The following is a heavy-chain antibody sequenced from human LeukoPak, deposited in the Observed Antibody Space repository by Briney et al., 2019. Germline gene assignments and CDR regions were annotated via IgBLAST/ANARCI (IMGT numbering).Heavy chain of an antibody. Sequence: ASVKVSCKASGGTFSSYAISWVRQAPGQGIEWMGRLNPNTGHAVYAFKFQGRVTITRDTSSSTAYMEVTRLTSDDTALYYCAKDRDGADRIILWGQGTLVTVSS. CDR2: LNPNTGHA. CDR3: AKDRDGADRIIL. CDR1: GGTFSSYA. D-gene: IGHD5-24*01. J-gene: IGHJ4*02. V-gene: IGHV1-2*06.